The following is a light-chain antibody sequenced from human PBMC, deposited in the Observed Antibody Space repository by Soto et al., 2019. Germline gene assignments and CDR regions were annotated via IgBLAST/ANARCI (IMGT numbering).Light chain of an antibody. CDR3: QQYHNWPPQYT. CDR1: QTVASN. Sequence: EIVMTQSPAILSVSPGERATLSCRASQTVASNLAWYQQKPGQAPRLLNHGASTRATGVSARFSGSGSGTEFTLTISSLQSEDFAVYYCQQYHNWPPQYTFGQGTKLQIK. CDR2: GAS. V-gene: IGKV3-15*01. J-gene: IGKJ2*01.